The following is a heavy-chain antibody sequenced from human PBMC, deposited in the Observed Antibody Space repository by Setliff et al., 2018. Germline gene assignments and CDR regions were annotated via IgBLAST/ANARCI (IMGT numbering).Heavy chain of an antibody. CDR1: GYIFTTYA. J-gene: IGHJ6*03. CDR3: ARASRFGTAIYKGDYYMDV. D-gene: IGHD2-21*02. V-gene: IGHV7-4-1*02. CDR2: INTNTGNP. Sequence: ASVKVSCKASGYIFTTYAIGWMRQAPGQGPEWMGWINTNTGNPSYAQGFTGRFVFSLDTSVSTAYLQISGLKGEDSAVYYCARASRFGTAIYKGDYYMDVWGNGTTVTVSS.